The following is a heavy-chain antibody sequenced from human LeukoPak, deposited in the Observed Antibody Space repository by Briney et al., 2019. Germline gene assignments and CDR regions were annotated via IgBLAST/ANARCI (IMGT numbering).Heavy chain of an antibody. V-gene: IGHV3-11*04. D-gene: IGHD6-13*01. CDR2: ISSSGNTT. CDR1: GFTFSDYY. CDR3: ARDGGSSWYFDY. J-gene: IGHJ4*02. Sequence: GGSLRLSCAASGFTFSDYYMSWIRQAPGKGLECMSYISSSGNTTYHADSVKGRFTISRDNAKNSLYLQMSSLRAEDTAVYYCARDGGSSWYFDYWGQGTLVTVSS.